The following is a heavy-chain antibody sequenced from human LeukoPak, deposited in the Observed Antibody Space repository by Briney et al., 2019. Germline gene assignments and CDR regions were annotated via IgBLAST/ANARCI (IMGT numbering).Heavy chain of an antibody. J-gene: IGHJ4*02. CDR2: ISGSGDST. V-gene: IGHV3-23*01. CDR3: AKTRPLDSSSWSHGDY. CDR1: GFTFSDYY. Sequence: GGSLRLSCAASGFTFSDYYMSWIRQAPGKGLEWVSAISGSGDSTYYGDSVKGRFTISRDNSKNTLYLQMNSLRAEDTAVYYCAKTRPLDSSSWSHGDYWGQGTLVTVSS. D-gene: IGHD6-13*01.